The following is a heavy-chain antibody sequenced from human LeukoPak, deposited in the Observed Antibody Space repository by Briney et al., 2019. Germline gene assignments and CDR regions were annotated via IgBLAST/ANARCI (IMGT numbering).Heavy chain of an antibody. CDR1: GDSISGYY. V-gene: IGHV4-59*08. D-gene: IGHD2-21*02. Sequence: PSETLSLTCTASGDSISGYYWGWIRQPPGKGLEWIGYIYYSGSPNYNPSLKSRVTMSVDTSKNQFSLKLSSVTAADTAVYYCARHQYCGSDCYRPLEYRGQGTLVTVSS. J-gene: IGHJ4*02. CDR3: ARHQYCGSDCYRPLEY. CDR2: IYYSGSP.